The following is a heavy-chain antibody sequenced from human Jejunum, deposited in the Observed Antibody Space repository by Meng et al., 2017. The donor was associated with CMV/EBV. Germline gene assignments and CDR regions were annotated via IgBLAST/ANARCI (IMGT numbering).Heavy chain of an antibody. CDR1: GGSINDNY. D-gene: IGHD3-3*01. CDR2: VYANGDT. V-gene: IGHV4-59*01. J-gene: IGHJ6*02. CDR3: ARGLGDGMDV. Sequence: CIVSGGSINDNYWVWSRQSPGKGLEWIGHVYANGDTHYSSSLKSRVTTSVDTSRNQFSLKLKSVTAADTAVYYCARGLGDGMDVWGQGTTVTVSS.